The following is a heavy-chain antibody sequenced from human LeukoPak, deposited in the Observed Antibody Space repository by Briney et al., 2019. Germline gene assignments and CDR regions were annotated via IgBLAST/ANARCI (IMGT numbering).Heavy chain of an antibody. D-gene: IGHD5-18*01. V-gene: IGHV4-59*01. Sequence: SETLSLTCTVSGGSISSYYWSWIRQPPGKGLEWIGYIYYSGSTNYNPSLKSRVTISVDTSKNQFSLKLSSVTAADTAVYYCARVGVDTAMVTPYYYYYMDVWGKGTTVTVSS. CDR2: IYYSGST. CDR3: ARVGVDTAMVTPYYYYYMDV. CDR1: GGSISSYY. J-gene: IGHJ6*03.